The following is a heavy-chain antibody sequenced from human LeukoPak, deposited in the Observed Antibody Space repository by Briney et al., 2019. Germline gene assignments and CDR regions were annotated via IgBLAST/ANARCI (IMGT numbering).Heavy chain of an antibody. CDR1: GYTFTGYY. D-gene: IGHD3-22*01. CDR3: ARDLDYYDSSGYYSTFDY. J-gene: IGHJ4*02. V-gene: IGHV1-69*05. Sequence: GASVKVSCKASGYTFTGYYMHWVRQAPGQGLEWMGRIIPIFGTANYAQKFQGRVTITTDESTSTAYMELSSLRSEDTAVYYCARDLDYYDSSGYYSTFDYWGQGTLVTVSS. CDR2: IIPIFGTA.